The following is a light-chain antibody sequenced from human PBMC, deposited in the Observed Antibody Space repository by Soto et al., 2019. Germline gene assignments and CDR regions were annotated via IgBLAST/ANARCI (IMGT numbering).Light chain of an antibody. CDR3: QQFNNRPPT. V-gene: IGKV3D-20*02. CDR2: DAS. J-gene: IGKJ1*01. CDR1: QTVRHNY. Sequence: VLTQAPGTLSLSPWARASLSCMASQTVRHNYLAWYQQTPGQAPRILIYDASSRATGIPDRFSGSGSGTEFTLTISSLQSEDFAVYYCQQFNNRPPTFGQGTKVDIK.